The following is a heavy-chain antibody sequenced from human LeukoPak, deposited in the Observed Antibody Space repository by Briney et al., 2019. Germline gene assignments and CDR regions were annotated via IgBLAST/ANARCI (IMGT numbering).Heavy chain of an antibody. D-gene: IGHD2-21*02. V-gene: IGHV3-30-3*01. CDR1: GFTFSSYA. CDR2: ISYDGSNK. Sequence: GGSLRLSCAASGFTFSSYAMHWVRQAPGKGLEWVAVISYDGSNKYYADSVKGRFTISRDNSKNTLYLQMNSLRAEDTAVYYCAKDRAYCGGDCYPGSDFDYWGQGTLVTVSS. CDR3: AKDRAYCGGDCYPGSDFDY. J-gene: IGHJ4*02.